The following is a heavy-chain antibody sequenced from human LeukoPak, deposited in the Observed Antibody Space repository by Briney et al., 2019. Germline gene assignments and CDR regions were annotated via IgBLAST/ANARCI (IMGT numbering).Heavy chain of an antibody. CDR3: ARDTPEEYSSSAGEI. J-gene: IGHJ3*02. Sequence: PSETLSLTCTVSGGSISSSSYYWGWIRQPPGKGLEWIGSIYYSGSTYYNPSLKSRVTISVDTSKNQFSLKLSSVTAADTAVYYCARDTPEEYSSSAGEIWGQGTMVTVSS. CDR2: IYYSGST. CDR1: GGSISSSSYY. V-gene: IGHV4-39*07. D-gene: IGHD6-6*01.